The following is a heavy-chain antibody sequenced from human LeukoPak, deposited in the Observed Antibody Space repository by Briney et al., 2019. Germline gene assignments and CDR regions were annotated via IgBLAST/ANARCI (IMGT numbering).Heavy chain of an antibody. Sequence: GGSLRLSCAASGFTFSCYAMSWVRQAPGKGLEWVSAISGSGGSTYYADSVKGRFTISRDNSKNTLYLQMNSLRAEDTAVYYCAKGEWLVQGGHFDYWGQGTLVTVSS. J-gene: IGHJ4*02. V-gene: IGHV3-23*01. CDR3: AKGEWLVQGGHFDY. CDR1: GFTFSCYA. D-gene: IGHD6-19*01. CDR2: ISGSGGST.